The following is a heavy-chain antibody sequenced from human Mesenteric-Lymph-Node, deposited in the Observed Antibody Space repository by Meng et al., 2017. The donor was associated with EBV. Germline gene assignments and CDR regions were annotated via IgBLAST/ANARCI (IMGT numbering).Heavy chain of an antibody. J-gene: IGHJ4*02. CDR2: IYYSGTT. Sequence: LNLQESGPGWLKPSGTLSLILTVSSDSTSRTSYHWGWIRQPPGKGLEVIGSIYYSGTTYFNPSLESRVSISVDTSKKQFSLRLTSVTAADTAVYYCARQYGSSFDYWGQGTLVTVSS. CDR1: SDSTSRTSYH. CDR3: ARQYGSSFDY. D-gene: IGHD3-10*01. V-gene: IGHV4-39*01.